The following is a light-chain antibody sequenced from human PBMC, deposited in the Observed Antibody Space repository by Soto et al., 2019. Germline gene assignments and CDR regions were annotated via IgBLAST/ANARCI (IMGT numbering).Light chain of an antibody. V-gene: IGKV1-5*01. CDR2: GAS. Sequence: DIQKTQSPSTLSASVGGRVIITCRASHSISKWLAWYQQKPGKAPKLLIYGASSLESGVPSRFSGSGSGTEFTLTISSLQPDDFATYYCQQYNSYDMWTFGQGTKVDIK. J-gene: IGKJ1*01. CDR1: HSISKW. CDR3: QQYNSYDMWT.